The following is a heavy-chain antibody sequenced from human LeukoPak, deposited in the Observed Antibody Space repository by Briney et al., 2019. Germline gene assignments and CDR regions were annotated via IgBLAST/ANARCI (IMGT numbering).Heavy chain of an antibody. Sequence: GGSLRLSCAASGFTFDDYAMHWVRQAPGKGLEWVSGISWNSGSIGYADSVKGRFTISRDNAKNSLYLQMNSLRAEDTALYYCAIWGYYDSSGYHFDYWGQGTLVTVSS. V-gene: IGHV3-9*01. D-gene: IGHD3-22*01. CDR3: AIWGYYDSSGYHFDY. CDR2: ISWNSGSI. CDR1: GFTFDDYA. J-gene: IGHJ4*02.